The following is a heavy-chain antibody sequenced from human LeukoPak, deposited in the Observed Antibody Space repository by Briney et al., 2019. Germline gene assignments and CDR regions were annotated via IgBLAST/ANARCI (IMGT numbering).Heavy chain of an antibody. V-gene: IGHV3-21*01. CDR3: ARPKYSYGFNDY. D-gene: IGHD5-18*01. CDR2: ISSSSSYI. J-gene: IGHJ4*02. Sequence: GGSLRLSCAASGFTFSSYSMNWVRQAPGKGLEWVSSISSSSSYIYYADSVKGRFTISRDNAKNSLYLQMNSLRAEDTAVYYCARPKYSYGFNDYWGQGTLVTVSS. CDR1: GFTFSSYS.